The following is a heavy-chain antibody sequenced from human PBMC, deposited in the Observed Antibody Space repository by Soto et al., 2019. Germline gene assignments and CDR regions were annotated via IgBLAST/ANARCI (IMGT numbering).Heavy chain of an antibody. Sequence: QVHLLQSGPEMKKPGSSVTVSCKASGGTFNTYTFSWVRRAPGQGLEWMGSIISIFGTANYAPRFQGRLSITADQSATTTYMELTSLTSEDTAFYYCGRIPRYSFPTSDPLDNWGQGTLVTVSS. D-gene: IGHD5-18*01. V-gene: IGHV1-69*08. J-gene: IGHJ4*02. CDR3: GRIPRYSFPTSDPLDN. CDR1: GGTFNTYT. CDR2: IISIFGTA.